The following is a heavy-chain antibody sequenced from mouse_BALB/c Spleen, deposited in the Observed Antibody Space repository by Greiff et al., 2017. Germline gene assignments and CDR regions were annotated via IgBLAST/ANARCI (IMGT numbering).Heavy chain of an antibody. CDR3: ARSGDGYSFDY. CDR1: GYTFTSYW. Sequence: VQLQQSGAELAKPGASVKMSCKASGYTFTSYWMHWVKQRPGQGLEWIGYINPSTGYTEYNQKFKDKATLTADKSSSTAYMQLSSLTSEDSAVYYCARSGDGYSFDYWGQGTTVTVSS. J-gene: IGHJ2*01. D-gene: IGHD2-3*01. CDR2: INPSTGYT. V-gene: IGHV1-7*01.